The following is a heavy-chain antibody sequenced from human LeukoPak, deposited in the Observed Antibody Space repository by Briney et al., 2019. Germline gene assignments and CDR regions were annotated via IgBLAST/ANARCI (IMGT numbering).Heavy chain of an antibody. CDR2: IYYSGST. CDR1: GGSISSYY. D-gene: IGHD6-19*01. J-gene: IGHJ3*02. Sequence: SETLSLTCTVSGGSISSYYWSWIRQPPGKGLEWIGYIYYSGSTNYNPSLKSRVTISVDTSKNQFSLKLSSVTAADTAVYYCARDPAVAGTAFDIWGQGTMVTVSS. CDR3: ARDPAVAGTAFDI. V-gene: IGHV4-59*01.